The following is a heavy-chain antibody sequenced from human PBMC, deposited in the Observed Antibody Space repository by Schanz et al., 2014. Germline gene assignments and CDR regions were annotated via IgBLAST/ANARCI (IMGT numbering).Heavy chain of an antibody. CDR2: INPSSGTT. Sequence: QVQLVQSGAEVKKPGASVKVSCKASGYTFTSYDINWVRQATGQGLEWMGKINPSSGTTRIAQNFQGRLTVTRDTSTSTVSMELSSLRSEDTAVYYCARGGYFDSTSFDSWGQGTLVTVSS. D-gene: IGHD3-22*01. J-gene: IGHJ4*02. CDR1: GYTFTSYD. CDR3: ARGGYFDSTSFDS. V-gene: IGHV1-46*01.